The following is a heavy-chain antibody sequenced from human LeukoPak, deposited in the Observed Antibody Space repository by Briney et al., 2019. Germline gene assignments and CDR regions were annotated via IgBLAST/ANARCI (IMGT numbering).Heavy chain of an antibody. D-gene: IGHD1-14*01. CDR2: IIPIFGTA. CDR3: ARDSTEPLDPTLDAFDI. CDR1: GGTFSSYA. J-gene: IGHJ3*02. Sequence: SVKVSCKASGGTFSSYAISWVRQAPGQGLEWMGGIIPIFGTANYAQKFQGRVTITADESTSTAYMELSSLRSEDTAVYYCARDSTEPLDPTLDAFDIWGQGTMVTVSS. V-gene: IGHV1-69*13.